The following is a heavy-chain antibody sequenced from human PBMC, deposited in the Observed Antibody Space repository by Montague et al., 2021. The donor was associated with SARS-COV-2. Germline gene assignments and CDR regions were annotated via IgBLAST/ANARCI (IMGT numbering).Heavy chain of an antibody. Sequence: SETLSLTCTVSGGSISRYSWTWIRQPPGKGLEWIGYIYNSGSTNXNPSLTSRVTISVDTSKNQFSLKLSSVAAADTAVYYCARVGRGSSWYEAAFDIWGQGTMVTVSP. V-gene: IGHV4-59*01. CDR1: GGSISRYS. J-gene: IGHJ3*02. D-gene: IGHD6-13*01. CDR3: ARVGRGSSWYEAAFDI. CDR2: IYNSGST.